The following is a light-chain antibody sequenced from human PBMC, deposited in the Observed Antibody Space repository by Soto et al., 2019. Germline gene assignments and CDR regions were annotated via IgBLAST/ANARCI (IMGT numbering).Light chain of an antibody. CDR1: HSVSSW. V-gene: IGKV1-5*01. J-gene: IGKJ1*01. CDR2: DAS. Sequence: DIQMTQSPSTLSASVGDRVTITCRASHSVSSWLAWYQQKPGKAPKLLIYDASSLESVVPSRFSGSGSGTEFTLTISSLQPDDFATYYCQPYNSYSWTFGQGTKVDIK. CDR3: QPYNSYSWT.